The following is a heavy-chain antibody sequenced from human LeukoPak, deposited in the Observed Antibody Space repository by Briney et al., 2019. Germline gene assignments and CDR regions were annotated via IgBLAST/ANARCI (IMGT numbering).Heavy chain of an antibody. J-gene: IGHJ3*02. Sequence: SETLSLTCTVSGGSISSYYWSWIRQPPGKGREWIGYIYYSGSTNYNPSLKSRVTISVDTSKNQFSLKLSSVTAADTAVYYCARGQLGSAFDIWGQGTMVTVSS. CDR2: IYYSGST. V-gene: IGHV4-59*01. CDR3: ARGQLGSAFDI. D-gene: IGHD1-1*01. CDR1: GGSISSYY.